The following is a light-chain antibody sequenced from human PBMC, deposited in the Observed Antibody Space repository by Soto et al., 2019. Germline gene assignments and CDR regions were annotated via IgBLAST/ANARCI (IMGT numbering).Light chain of an antibody. CDR3: AAWDDSLNGVL. Sequence: QSVLTQPPSASGTPGQRVTISCSGSTSNIGTNTLNWYQQLPGTAPKLLIFSNIQRPSGVPDRFSGSKSGTSASLAISGLQTAEEADYYWAAWDDSLNGVLFGGGTKLTVL. J-gene: IGLJ2*01. V-gene: IGLV1-44*01. CDR2: SNI. CDR1: TSNIGTNT.